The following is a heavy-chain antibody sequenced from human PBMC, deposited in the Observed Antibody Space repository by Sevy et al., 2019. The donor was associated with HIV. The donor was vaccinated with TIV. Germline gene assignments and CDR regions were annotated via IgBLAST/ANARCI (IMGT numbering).Heavy chain of an antibody. V-gene: IGHV4-4*02. CDR2: IYHRGYT. D-gene: IGHD2-15*01. Sequence: SETLSLTCAVSGGSIRSVYWWHWVRQPPGKGLEWIGEIYHRGYTNYNPSLKSRVTISVDNFKNQFSLNLYSVTAADTAGYYCARGGETPRGFCPWGQGSLVTVSS. CDR1: GGSIRSVYW. CDR3: ARGGETPRGFCP. J-gene: IGHJ5*02.